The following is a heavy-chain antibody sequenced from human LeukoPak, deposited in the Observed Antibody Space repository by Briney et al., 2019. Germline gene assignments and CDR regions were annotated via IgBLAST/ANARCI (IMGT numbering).Heavy chain of an antibody. CDR2: ISGSGDST. D-gene: IGHD6-19*01. CDR3: ANSGYTTGIDYYYYGMDV. CDR1: GLTFSSYA. V-gene: IGHV3-23*01. Sequence: GGSLRLSCTASGLTFSSYAMSWVRQAQGEGLECDSAISGSGDSTYYADAVKGRFTISRDNSKNTLYLQINSLRAEDTAVYYCANSGYTTGIDYYYYGMDVWGQGTTVTVSS. J-gene: IGHJ6*02.